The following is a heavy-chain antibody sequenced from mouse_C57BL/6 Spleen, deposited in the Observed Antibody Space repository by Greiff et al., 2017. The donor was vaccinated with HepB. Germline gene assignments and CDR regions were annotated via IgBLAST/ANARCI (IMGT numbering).Heavy chain of an antibody. J-gene: IGHJ4*01. CDR2: IYPGDGDT. D-gene: IGHD2-4*01. CDR3: ARAGLPLYYAMDY. Sequence: VQLQQSGPELVKPGASVKISCKASGYAFSSSWMNWVKQRPGKGLEWIGRIYPGDGDTNYNGKFKGKATLTADKSSSTAYMQLSSLTSEDSAVYFCARAGLPLYYAMDYWGQGTSVTVSS. CDR1: GYAFSSSW. V-gene: IGHV1-82*01.